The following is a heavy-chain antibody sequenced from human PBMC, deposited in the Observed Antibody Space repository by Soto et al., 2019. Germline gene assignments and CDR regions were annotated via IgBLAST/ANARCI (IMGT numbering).Heavy chain of an antibody. D-gene: IGHD3-9*01. J-gene: IGHJ4*02. CDR1: GFTFDDYA. CDR2: ISWNSGSI. Sequence: GGSLRLSCAASGFTFDDYAMHWVRQAPGKGLEWVSGISWNSGSIGYADSVKGRFTISRDNAKNSLYLQMNSLRAEDTALYYCAKDRMVLRYFDWLLSGGSEFDYWGQGTLVTVSS. CDR3: AKDRMVLRYFDWLLSGGSEFDY. V-gene: IGHV3-9*01.